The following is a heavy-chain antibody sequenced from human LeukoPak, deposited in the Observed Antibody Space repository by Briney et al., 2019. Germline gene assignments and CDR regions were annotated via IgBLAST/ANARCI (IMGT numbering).Heavy chain of an antibody. Sequence: PGRSLRLSCAASGFTFSSYWMHWVRQAPGKGLVWVSRIKSDGSGTTYADSVKGRFTISRDNAKNTLYLQMNSLRAEDTAVYFCAREFRKPSTGDWGQGTLVTVSS. V-gene: IGHV3-74*01. D-gene: IGHD1-14*01. J-gene: IGHJ4*02. CDR3: AREFRKPSTGD. CDR1: GFTFSSYW. CDR2: IKSDGSGT.